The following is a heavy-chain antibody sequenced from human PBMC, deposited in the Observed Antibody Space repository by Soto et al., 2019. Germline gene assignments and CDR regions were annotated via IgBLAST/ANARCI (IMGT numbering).Heavy chain of an antibody. CDR2: ISGSGGST. J-gene: IGHJ4*02. CDR3: ARMDSGSYHYFDY. CDR1: GFTFSSYA. D-gene: IGHD1-26*01. V-gene: IGHV3-23*01. Sequence: PGGSLRLSCAASGFTFSSYAMSWVRQAPGKGLEWVSAISGSGGSTYYADSVKGRFTISRDNSKNTLYLQMNSLRAEDTAVYYCARMDSGSYHYFDYWGQGTLVTVSS.